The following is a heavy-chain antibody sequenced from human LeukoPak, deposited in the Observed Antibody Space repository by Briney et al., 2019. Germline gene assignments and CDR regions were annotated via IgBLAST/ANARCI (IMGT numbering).Heavy chain of an antibody. CDR2: IFYTGTT. V-gene: IGHV4-39*07. CDR3: ARVKGSTGWTWFDP. D-gene: IGHD3/OR15-3a*01. J-gene: IGHJ5*02. CDR1: GDPISSPSYF. Sequence: SETLSLTCTVSGDPISSPSYFWGWIRQPPGKGLQWIGSIFYTGTTSYNPSLKSRVTISVDTSKNRLFLNVTSVTAADPAVYFCARVKGSTGWTWFDPGGQGTQVIVPS.